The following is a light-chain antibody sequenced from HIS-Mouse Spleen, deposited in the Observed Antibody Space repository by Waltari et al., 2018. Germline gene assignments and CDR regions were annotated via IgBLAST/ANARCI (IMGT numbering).Light chain of an antibody. V-gene: IGKV1-5*03. J-gene: IGKJ1*01. Sequence: DIQMTQSPSTLSAAVGDRVTITCRASQSISSWLAWYQQKPGKDPMRLIYKASSLESGVPSRFSGSGSGTEVTLTISSRQPDGFATYYCQQYNSYPWTFGQGTKVDIK. CDR3: QQYNSYPWT. CDR2: KAS. CDR1: QSISSW.